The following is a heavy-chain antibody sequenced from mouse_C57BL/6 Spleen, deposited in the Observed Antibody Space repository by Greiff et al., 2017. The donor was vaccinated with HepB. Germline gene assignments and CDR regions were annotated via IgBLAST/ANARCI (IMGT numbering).Heavy chain of an antibody. CDR2: ISSGSSTI. D-gene: IGHD2-3*01. V-gene: IGHV5-17*01. Sequence: EVKLMESGGGLVKPGGSLKLSCAASGFTFSDYGMHWVRQAPEKGLEWVAYISSGSSTIYYADTVKGRFTISRDNAKNTLFLQMTSLRSEDTAMYYCAREGYDGYPMDYWGQGTSVTVSS. J-gene: IGHJ4*01. CDR1: GFTFSDYG. CDR3: AREGYDGYPMDY.